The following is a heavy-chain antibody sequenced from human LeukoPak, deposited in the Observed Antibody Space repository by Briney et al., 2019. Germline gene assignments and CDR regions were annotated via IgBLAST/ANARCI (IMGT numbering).Heavy chain of an antibody. J-gene: IGHJ4*02. Sequence: APVKVSCKASGYTFTSYDINWVRQATGQGLEWMGWMNPNSGNTGYAQKFQGRVTITRNTSISTAYMELSSLRSEDTAVYYCARRGRAGNNRGVDYWGQGTLVTVSS. CDR3: ARRGRAGNNRGVDY. CDR1: GYTFTSYD. D-gene: IGHD6-19*01. CDR2: MNPNSGNT. V-gene: IGHV1-8*03.